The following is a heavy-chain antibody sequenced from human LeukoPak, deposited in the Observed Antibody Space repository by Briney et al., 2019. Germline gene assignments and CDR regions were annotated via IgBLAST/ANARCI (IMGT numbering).Heavy chain of an antibody. CDR1: GGSISSSSYY. V-gene: IGHV4-39*01. D-gene: IGHD5-18*01. Sequence: PSETLSLTCTVSGGSISSSSYYWGWIRQPPGKGLEWIGSIYYSGSTYYNPSLKSRVTISVDTSKNQFSLKLSSVTAADMAVYYCARQLRVGYSYGPGDYWGQGTLVTVSS. CDR2: IYYSGST. CDR3: ARQLRVGYSYGPGDY. J-gene: IGHJ4*02.